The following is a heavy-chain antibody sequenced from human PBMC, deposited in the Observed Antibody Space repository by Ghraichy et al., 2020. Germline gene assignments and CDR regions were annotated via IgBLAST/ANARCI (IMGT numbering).Heavy chain of an antibody. J-gene: IGHJ5*02. CDR3: ARDKTPGDYVQWFDP. Sequence: GSLRLSCAASGFTFSSYAMSWVRQAPGKGLEWVSAISGSGGSIYYADSVKGRFTISRDNAKNSLYLQMNSLRDEDTAVYYCARDKTPGDYVQWFDPWGQGTLVTVSS. D-gene: IGHD4-17*01. CDR2: ISGSGGSI. V-gene: IGHV3-23*01. CDR1: GFTFSSYA.